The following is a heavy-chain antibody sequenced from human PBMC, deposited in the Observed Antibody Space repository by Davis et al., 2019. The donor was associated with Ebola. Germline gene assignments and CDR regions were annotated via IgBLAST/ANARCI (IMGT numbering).Heavy chain of an antibody. CDR2: IIPIFGTA. CDR1: GGSFSSYA. D-gene: IGHD2-21*01. Sequence: SVKVSCKSSGGSFSSYAISWVRQAPGQGLEWMGGIIPIFGTANYAQKFQGRVTITADESTSTAYMELSSLRSEDTAVYYCARDRGVIGSYYYYYGMDVWGQGSTVTVSS. J-gene: IGHJ6*02. V-gene: IGHV1-69*13. CDR3: ARDRGVIGSYYYYYGMDV.